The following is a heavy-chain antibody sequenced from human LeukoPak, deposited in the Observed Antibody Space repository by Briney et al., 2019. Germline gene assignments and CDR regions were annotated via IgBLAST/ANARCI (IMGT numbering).Heavy chain of an antibody. Sequence: ASVKVSCKASGYTFTGYYMHWVRQAPGQGLEWMAWINPNSGGTNYAQKFQGRVTMTRDTSISTAYMELSRLRSDDTAVYYCARVGGDTAMGGVWGKGTTVTVSS. J-gene: IGHJ6*04. CDR3: ARVGGDTAMGGV. CDR1: GYTFTGYY. V-gene: IGHV1-2*02. CDR2: INPNSGGT. D-gene: IGHD5-18*01.